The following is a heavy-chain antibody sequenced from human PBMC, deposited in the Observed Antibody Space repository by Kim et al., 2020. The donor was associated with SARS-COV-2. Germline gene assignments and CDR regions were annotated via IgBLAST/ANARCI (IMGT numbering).Heavy chain of an antibody. Sequence: GGSLRLSCAASGFTVSSNYMSWVRQAPGKGLEWVSVIYSGGSTYYADSVKGRFTISRHNSKNTLYLQMNSLRAEDTAVYYCARDKGYYDILTGHYYYYGMDVWGQGTTVTVSS. CDR1: GFTVSSNY. CDR3: ARDKGYYDILTGHYYYYGMDV. CDR2: IYSGGST. V-gene: IGHV3-53*04. J-gene: IGHJ6*02. D-gene: IGHD3-9*01.